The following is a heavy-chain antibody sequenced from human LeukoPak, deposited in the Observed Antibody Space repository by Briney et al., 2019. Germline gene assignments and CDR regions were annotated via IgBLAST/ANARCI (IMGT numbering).Heavy chain of an antibody. CDR1: GYSISSSNW. CDR3: ATDGRERATAFGY. J-gene: IGHJ4*02. Sequence: SETLSLTCAVSGYSISSSNWWAWIRQPPGKGLEWIGYIYYSGSISYNPSLKSRVTISVDTSKNQISLKLSSVTAADTAMYYCATDGRERATAFGYWGQGTLVIVSS. V-gene: IGHV4-28*03. D-gene: IGHD1-26*01. CDR2: IYYSGSI.